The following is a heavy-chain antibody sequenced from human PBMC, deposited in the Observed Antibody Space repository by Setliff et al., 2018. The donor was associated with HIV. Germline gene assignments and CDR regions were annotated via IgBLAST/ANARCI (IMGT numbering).Heavy chain of an antibody. CDR2: FHYTGGT. CDR3: ARKNYGGAFDI. D-gene: IGHD3-16*01. Sequence: PSETLSLTCSVSGVSINTYYWKWVRQSGTGLEWIGYFHYTGGTSYNPSLTRRVTISAATSKNQFSLNLTSVTAADTAVYYCARKNYGGAFDIWGLGTMVTVSS. J-gene: IGHJ3*02. CDR1: GVSINTYY. V-gene: IGHV4-59*01.